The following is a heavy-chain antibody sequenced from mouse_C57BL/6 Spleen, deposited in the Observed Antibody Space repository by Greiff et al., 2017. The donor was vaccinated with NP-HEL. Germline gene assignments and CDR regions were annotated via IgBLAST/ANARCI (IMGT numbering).Heavy chain of an antibody. CDR1: GYTFTSYW. D-gene: IGHD3-2*02. V-gene: IGHV1-64*01. Sequence: VQLQQPGAELVKPGASVKLSCKASGYTFTSYWMHWVKQRPGQGLEWIGMIHPNSGSTNYNEKFKSKATLTVDKSSSTAYMQLSSLTSEDSAVYYCARSSSGYVSWFAYWGQGTLVTVSA. CDR3: ARSSSGYVSWFAY. J-gene: IGHJ3*01. CDR2: IHPNSGST.